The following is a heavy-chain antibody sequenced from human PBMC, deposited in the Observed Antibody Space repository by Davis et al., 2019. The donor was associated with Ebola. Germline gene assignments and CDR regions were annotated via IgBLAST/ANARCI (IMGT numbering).Heavy chain of an antibody. V-gene: IGHV4-34*01. D-gene: IGHD3-3*02. CDR1: GGSFRNAN. J-gene: IGHJ5*02. CDR3: ARDLVLATEHNWFDP. Sequence: SETLSLTCGVSGGSFRNANWAWIRQPPGKGLEWIGEIHDDGGTKYSPSLKSRVTIFFDTSKNQFSLNLTSVTAADTAVYYCARDLVLATEHNWFDPWGPGTLVTVSS. CDR2: IHDDGGT.